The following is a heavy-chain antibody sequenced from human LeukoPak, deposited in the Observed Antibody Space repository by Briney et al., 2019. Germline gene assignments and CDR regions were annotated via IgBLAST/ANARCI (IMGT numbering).Heavy chain of an antibody. CDR1: GFTFSSYE. D-gene: IGHD3-10*01. J-gene: IGHJ4*02. Sequence: PGGSLRLSCAASGFTFSSYEMNWVRQAPGKGLEWVSYISSCGSTIYYADSVKGRFTISRDNAKNSLYLQMNSLRAEDTAVYYCARGGTMVRGVMFYWGQGTLVTVSS. V-gene: IGHV3-48*03. CDR3: ARGGTMVRGVMFY. CDR2: ISSCGSTI.